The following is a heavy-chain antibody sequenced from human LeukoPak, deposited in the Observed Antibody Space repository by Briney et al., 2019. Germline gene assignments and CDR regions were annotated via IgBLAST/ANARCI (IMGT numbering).Heavy chain of an antibody. CDR1: GGSFSGYY. CDR2: INHSGST. CDR3: ARVLYFGSGSYYRHYGMDV. J-gene: IGHJ6*02. V-gene: IGHV4-34*01. D-gene: IGHD3-10*01. Sequence: SETLSLTCAVFGGSFSGYYWSWIRQPPEKGLEWIGEINHSGSTNYNPSLKSRVTISVDTSKNHFSLRLSSVTAADTAVYYCARVLYFGSGSYYRHYGMDVWGQGTTVTVSS.